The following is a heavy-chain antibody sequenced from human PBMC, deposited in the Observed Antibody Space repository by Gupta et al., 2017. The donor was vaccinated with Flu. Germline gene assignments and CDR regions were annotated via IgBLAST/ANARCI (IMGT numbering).Heavy chain of an antibody. J-gene: IGHJ6*02. CDR3: ARDPPQSGVAMDV. Sequence: QALLVESGGGVVQPGRSLRLSCAASEFSISPYAMHWVRQAPGKGLEWVAFIWYDGSNKEYTESVKGRFTISRDNSRNTVSLQMNSLRVEDTAVYYCARDPPQSGVAMDVWGQGTTVTVSS. CDR1: EFSISPYA. D-gene: IGHD3-10*01. CDR2: IWYDGSNK. V-gene: IGHV3-33*01.